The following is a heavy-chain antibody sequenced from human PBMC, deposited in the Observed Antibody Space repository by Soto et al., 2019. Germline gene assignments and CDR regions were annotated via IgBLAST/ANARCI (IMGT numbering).Heavy chain of an antibody. V-gene: IGHV4-59*01. CDR3: ARDRSGYRSGMDV. J-gene: IGHJ6*02. D-gene: IGHD3-3*01. CDR2: IYYSGST. Sequence: SETLSLTCTVSGGSISSYYWSWIRQPPGKGLEWIGYIYYSGSTNYNPSLKSRVTISVDTSKNQFSLKLSSVTAADTAVYYCARDRSGYRSGMDVWGQGTTVTVSS. CDR1: GGSISSYY.